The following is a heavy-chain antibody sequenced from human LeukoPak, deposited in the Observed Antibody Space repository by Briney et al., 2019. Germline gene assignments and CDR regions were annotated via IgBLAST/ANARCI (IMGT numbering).Heavy chain of an antibody. D-gene: IGHD3-10*01. J-gene: IGHJ4*02. CDR1: GESFSGYY. V-gene: IGHV4-34*01. CDR3: ARRRYYGSGRSGVDY. CDR2: INHSGST. Sequence: SETLSLTCAVYGESFSGYYWSWIREPPGKGLEWIGEINHSGSTNYNPSLKSRVTISVDTSKNQFSLKLSSVTAADTAVYYCARRRYYGSGRSGVDYWGQGTLVTVSS.